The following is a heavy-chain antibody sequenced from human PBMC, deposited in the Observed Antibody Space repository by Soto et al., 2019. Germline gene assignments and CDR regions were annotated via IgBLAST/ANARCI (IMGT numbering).Heavy chain of an antibody. CDR1: GGSISSSSFY. J-gene: IGHJ6*02. Sequence: PSETLSLTCTVSGGSISSSSFYWGWIRQPPGKGLEWIANIYYSGSTYYNPSLQSRVTISVDTSKNQFSLKLSSVTAADTAVYYCARHHLYYDVLTGYYRRYGMDVWGQGTTVTVSS. D-gene: IGHD3-9*01. CDR2: IYYSGST. V-gene: IGHV4-39*01. CDR3: ARHHLYYDVLTGYYRRYGMDV.